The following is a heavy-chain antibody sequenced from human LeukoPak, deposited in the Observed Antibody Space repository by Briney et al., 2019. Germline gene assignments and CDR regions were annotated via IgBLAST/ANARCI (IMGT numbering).Heavy chain of an antibody. CDR1: GGSFSGYY. CDR2: INHSGST. V-gene: IGHV4-34*01. CDR3: ARGPYYDFWSGYYRRNYYYMDV. J-gene: IGHJ6*03. D-gene: IGHD3-3*01. Sequence: PSETLSLTCAVYGGSFSGYYWSWIRQPPGKGLEWVGEINHSGSTNYNPSLKSRVTISVDTSKNQFSPKLSSVTAADTAVYYCARGPYYDFWSGYYRRNYYYMDVWGKGTTVTVSS.